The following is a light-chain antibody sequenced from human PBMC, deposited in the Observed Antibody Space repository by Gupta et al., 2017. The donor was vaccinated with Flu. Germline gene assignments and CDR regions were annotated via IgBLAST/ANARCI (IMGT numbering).Light chain of an antibody. CDR2: EDD. CDR1: SGSIASNY. CDR3: QSYDDNNHGV. J-gene: IGLJ3*02. Sequence: NLLLTQPPSMSQSPGKTVTISCTRSSGSIASNYVQWYQQRPGSFPTTVIYEDDQRPSGVPDRFSGSVDSSSNSASLTISRLETEDEADYYCQSYDDNNHGVFGGGTKLTVL. V-gene: IGLV6-57*01.